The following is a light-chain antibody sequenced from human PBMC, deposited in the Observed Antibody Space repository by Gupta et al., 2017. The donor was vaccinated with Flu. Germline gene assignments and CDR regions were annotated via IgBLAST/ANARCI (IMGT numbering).Light chain of an antibody. V-gene: IGLV1-51*01. CDR1: SSNIGNNY. CDR3: GSWDSSLSIWV. CDR2: DNT. J-gene: IGLJ3*02. Sequence: QSLLTQPHSVSAAPGPKVTISCSGSSSNIGNNYVSWYQQLPGTAPKLLIYDNTKRPSGIPDRFSGSKSGTSATLGITGLQTGDEADYYCGSWDSSLSIWVFGGGTQLTVL.